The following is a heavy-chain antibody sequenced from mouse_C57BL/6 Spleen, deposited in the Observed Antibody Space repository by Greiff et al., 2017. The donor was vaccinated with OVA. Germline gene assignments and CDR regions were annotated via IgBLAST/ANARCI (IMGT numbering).Heavy chain of an antibody. CDR2: IWSGGST. V-gene: IGHV2-2*01. CDR3: ARRGSNYPFAY. CDR1: GFSLTSYG. J-gene: IGHJ3*01. Sequence: QVQLKESGPGLVQPSQSLSITCTVSGFSLTSYGVHWVRQSPGKGLEWLGVIWSGGSTDYNAAFISRLSISKDNSKSQVFFKMNSLQADDTAIYYWARRGSNYPFAYWGQGTLVTVSA. D-gene: IGHD2-5*01.